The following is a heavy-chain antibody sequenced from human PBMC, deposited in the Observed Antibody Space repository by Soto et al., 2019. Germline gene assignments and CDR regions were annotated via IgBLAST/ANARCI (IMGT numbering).Heavy chain of an antibody. V-gene: IGHV3-74*01. CDR2: ISSDGGDT. CDR3: VSLSEAVAYFALDI. D-gene: IGHD3-16*01. J-gene: IGHJ3*02. Sequence: EMQLVESGGGLVQPGGSLRLSCAASGFTLSGHWMHWVRQVPGKALVWVSRISSDGGDTSYADSVRGRFIVSRDNARNTVYMQMNGLRAEDTAVYYCVSLSEAVAYFALDIWGQGTTVTVSP. CDR1: GFTLSGHW.